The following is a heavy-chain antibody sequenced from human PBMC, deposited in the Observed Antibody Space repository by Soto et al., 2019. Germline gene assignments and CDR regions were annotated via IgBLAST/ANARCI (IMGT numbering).Heavy chain of an antibody. CDR3: ARPTDYYDSNGYYVAAFDI. CDR1: GYSFTSYW. V-gene: IGHV5-51*01. CDR2: IYPGDSDT. D-gene: IGHD3-22*01. J-gene: IGHJ3*02. Sequence: PGESLKISCKGSGYSFTSYWIGWVRQMPGKGLEWMGIIYPGDSDTRYSPSFQGQVTISADKSISTAYLQWSSLKASDTAMYYCARPTDYYDSNGYYVAAFDIWGQGTMVTVSS.